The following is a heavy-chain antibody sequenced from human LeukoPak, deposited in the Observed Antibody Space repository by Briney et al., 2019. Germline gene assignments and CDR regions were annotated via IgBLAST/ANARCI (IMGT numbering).Heavy chain of an antibody. J-gene: IGHJ4*02. CDR1: GFTFSSYW. D-gene: IGHD3-22*01. Sequence: GGSLRLSCAASGFTFSSYWMSWVRQAPGKGLEWVANIKQDGSEKYYVDSVKGRFTISRDNAKNSLYLQMNSLRAEDTAAYYCARDHRPYYYDSSGYCLGDYWGQGTLVTVSS. CDR3: ARDHRPYYYDSSGYCLGDY. V-gene: IGHV3-7*03. CDR2: IKQDGSEK.